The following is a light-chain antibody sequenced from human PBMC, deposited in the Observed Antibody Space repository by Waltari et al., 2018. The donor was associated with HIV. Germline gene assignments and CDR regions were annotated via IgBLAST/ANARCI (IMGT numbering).Light chain of an antibody. J-gene: IGLJ1*01. CDR1: SSDIGDYDY. Sequence: QSALTQPASVPGSPGQSITISCTGTSSDIGDYDYVSWYQQHPGKAPKLMLYGVTNRPSGGSNRFSCSKSGNTASLTISGLQAEDEADYYCSSYTSSSALYVFGTGTKVTVL. CDR3: SSYTSSSALYV. CDR2: GVT. V-gene: IGLV2-14*01.